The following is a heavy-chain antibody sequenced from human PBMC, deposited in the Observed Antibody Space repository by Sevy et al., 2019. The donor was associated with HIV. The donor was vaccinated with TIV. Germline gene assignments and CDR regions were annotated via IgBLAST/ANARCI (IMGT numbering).Heavy chain of an antibody. CDR1: GYTLRQIS. Sequence: ASVKVSCKVSGYTLRQISMHWVRQAPGKGLEWMGSFDPEDGETIYAQKFQARVTMTEDTSTDTAYMELSSLRSDDTAVYYCATTKDYYDSSGSPFDSWGQGTLVTVSS. J-gene: IGHJ4*02. D-gene: IGHD3-22*01. CDR3: ATTKDYYDSSGSPFDS. V-gene: IGHV1-24*01. CDR2: FDPEDGET.